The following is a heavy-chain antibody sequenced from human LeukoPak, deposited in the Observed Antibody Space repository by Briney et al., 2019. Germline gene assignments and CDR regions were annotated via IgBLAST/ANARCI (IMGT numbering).Heavy chain of an antibody. D-gene: IGHD3-9*01. CDR3: TTESTIVLRYFDWLFGDAFDI. Sequence: GGSLRLSCAASGFTFSNAWMSWVRQAPGKGLEWVGRIKSKTDGGTTDYAAPVKGRFTISRDDSKNTLYLQMNSLKTEDTAVYYCTTESTIVLRYFDWLFGDAFDIWGQGTMVTVSS. J-gene: IGHJ3*02. CDR1: GFTFSNAW. CDR2: IKSKTDGGTT. V-gene: IGHV3-15*01.